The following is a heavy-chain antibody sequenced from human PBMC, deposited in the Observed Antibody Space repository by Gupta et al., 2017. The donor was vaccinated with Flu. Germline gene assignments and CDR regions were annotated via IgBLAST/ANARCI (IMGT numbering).Heavy chain of an antibody. CDR1: GGSIGTYY. J-gene: IGHJ4*02. CDR3: ARVISHELRGQIDY. Sequence: QVQLQESGPELVKPSETLSLTCTVSGGSIGTYYWSWIRQFPGKELEWIGYVIHSGTTNYNPSLKSRVHLSIDTSKKQFSLKLTSVTAADTAVYYCARVISHELRGQIDYWGQGTLVTVSS. D-gene: IGHD3-10*01. CDR2: VIHSGTT. V-gene: IGHV4-59*01.